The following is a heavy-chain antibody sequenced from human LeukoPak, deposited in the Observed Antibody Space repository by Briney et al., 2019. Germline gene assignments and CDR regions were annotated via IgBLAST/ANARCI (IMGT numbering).Heavy chain of an antibody. J-gene: IGHJ3*02. V-gene: IGHV1-69*06. CDR2: IIPIFGTA. CDR3: ARLGEGDAFDI. Sequence: SVTVSCKASGGTFSSYAISWVRQAPGQGLEWMGRIIPIFGTANYAQKFQGRVTITADKSTSTAYMELSSLRSEDTAVYYCARLGEGDAFDIWGQGTMVTVSS. D-gene: IGHD3-10*01. CDR1: GGTFSSYA.